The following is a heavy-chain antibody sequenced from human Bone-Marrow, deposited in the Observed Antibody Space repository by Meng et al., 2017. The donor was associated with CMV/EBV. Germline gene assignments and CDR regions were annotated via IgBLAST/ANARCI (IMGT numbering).Heavy chain of an antibody. CDR2: ISSSSSYI. CDR1: GFTFSSYS. Sequence: GESLKISCAASGFTFSSYSMNWVRQAPGKGLEWVSSISSSSSYIYYADSVKGRFTISRDNAKNSLYLQMNSLRAEDTAVYYCARLLYDYYGSGTCDYWGQGKLVTVSS. D-gene: IGHD3-10*01. CDR3: ARLLYDYYGSGTCDY. J-gene: IGHJ4*02. V-gene: IGHV3-21*01.